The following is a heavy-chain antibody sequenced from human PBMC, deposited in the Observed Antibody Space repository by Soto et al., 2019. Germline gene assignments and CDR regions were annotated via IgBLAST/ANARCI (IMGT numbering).Heavy chain of an antibody. Sequence: ASETLSLTCSVSGASVSSGNFYWGWIRQSPGEGLVWIGSVLETGRTYYNPPLRSRVAISLDTSRNQFSLNLTSVTAADTALYFCARHSYDSRFDPWGQGTLVTVSS. CDR3: ARHSYDSRFDP. V-gene: IGHV4-39*01. J-gene: IGHJ5*02. CDR1: GASVSSGNFY. D-gene: IGHD3-3*01. CDR2: VLETGRT.